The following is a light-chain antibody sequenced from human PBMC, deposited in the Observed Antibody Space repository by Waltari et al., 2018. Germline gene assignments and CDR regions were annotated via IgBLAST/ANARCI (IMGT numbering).Light chain of an antibody. J-gene: IGLJ3*02. CDR2: DVP. CDR1: SNYLGGHDF. CDR3: FSFTPTSRLAM. V-gene: IGLV2-14*03. Sequence: QSALTQPASVSGSPGQSITISCTGTSNYLGGHDFVSWYQQHPGQPPKLLIYDVPKRASGISSRFSGSKSGNTASLTISGRQAEDEADYYCFSFTPTSRLAMFAGGTKLTV.